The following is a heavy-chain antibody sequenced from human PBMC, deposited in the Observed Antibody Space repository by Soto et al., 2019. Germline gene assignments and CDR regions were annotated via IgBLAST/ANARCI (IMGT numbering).Heavy chain of an antibody. CDR2: IKQDGSEK. CDR3: ARGKERDYDFWSGYYPSPPNYYYMDV. Sequence: PGGSLRLSCAASGFTFSSYWMSWVRQAPGKGLEWVANIKQDGSEKYYVDSVKGRFTISRDNAKNSLYLQMNSLRAEDTAVYYCARGKERDYDFWSGYYPSPPNYYYMDVWGKGTTVTVS. V-gene: IGHV3-7*01. J-gene: IGHJ6*03. D-gene: IGHD3-3*01. CDR1: GFTFSSYW.